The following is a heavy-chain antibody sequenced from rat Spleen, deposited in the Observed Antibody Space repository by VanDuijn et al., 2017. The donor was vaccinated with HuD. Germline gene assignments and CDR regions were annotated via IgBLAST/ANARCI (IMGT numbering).Heavy chain of an antibody. J-gene: IGHJ2*01. CDR2: INPDGGNT. CDR3: AVSGYGY. D-gene: IGHD4-3*01. CDR1: GFTFSTYW. Sequence: EVQLVESGGGLVQPGRSLKLSCAASGFTFSTYWMYWVRQAPGKGLEWISSINPDGGNTFYPDSVKGRFTISRDNAENTVYLQMNSLRSEDTATYYCAVSGYGYWGQGVMVTVSS. V-gene: IGHV5-58*01.